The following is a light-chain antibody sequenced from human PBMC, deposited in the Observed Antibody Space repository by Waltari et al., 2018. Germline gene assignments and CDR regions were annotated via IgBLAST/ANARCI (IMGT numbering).Light chain of an antibody. Sequence: DVVMTQSPLSLPVTLGQTASISCRFSQSLVYSDGNTYLNWYQHRPGQSPRRLIYQVSKRDTGVPDRISGSASGTDFTLKINRVEAEDVGVYYCMQGTHWPYTFGQGTRLEI. CDR2: QVS. CDR3: MQGTHWPYT. J-gene: IGKJ2*01. CDR1: QSLVYSDGNTY. V-gene: IGKV2-30*01.